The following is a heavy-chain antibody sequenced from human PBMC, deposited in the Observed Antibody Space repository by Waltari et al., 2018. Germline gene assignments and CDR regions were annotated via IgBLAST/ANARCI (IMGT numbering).Heavy chain of an antibody. Sequence: EVQLVESGGGLVQTGGSLRLSCAASGFTFSSYEMNWVRQAPGKGLELVSYISSGGSNIFYAESVKGRFTISRDNAKNSLYLQMNSLRVEDTAVYYCTRERSVTGKGNLDYWGQGTLVTVSS. D-gene: IGHD3-10*01. V-gene: IGHV3-48*03. CDR1: GFTFSSYE. CDR2: ISSGGSNI. J-gene: IGHJ4*02. CDR3: TRERSVTGKGNLDY.